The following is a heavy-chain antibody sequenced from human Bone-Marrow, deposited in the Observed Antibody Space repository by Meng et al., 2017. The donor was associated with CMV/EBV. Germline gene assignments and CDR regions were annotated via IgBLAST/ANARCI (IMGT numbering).Heavy chain of an antibody. V-gene: IGHV3-15*01. J-gene: IGHJ4*02. Sequence: GESLKISCAASGFTFSNAWMSWVRQAPGKGLEWVGRIKSKTDGGTTDYAAPVKGRFTISRDDSKNTLYLQMNSLKTEDTAVYYCTTDITMIVVVITIHYWSQGTLVTVSS. CDR3: TTDITMIVVVITIHY. D-gene: IGHD3-22*01. CDR1: GFTFSNAW. CDR2: IKSKTDGGTT.